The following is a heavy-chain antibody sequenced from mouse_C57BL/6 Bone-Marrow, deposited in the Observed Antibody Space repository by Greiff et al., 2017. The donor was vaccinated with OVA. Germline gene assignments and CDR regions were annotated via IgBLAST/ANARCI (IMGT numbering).Heavy chain of an antibody. D-gene: IGHD1-1*01. V-gene: IGHV1-82*01. CDR3: SGDYYGSTYTPFAY. CDR2: IYPGDGDT. Sequence: VQLQQSGPELVKPGASVKFSCKASGYAFSSSWMNWVKQRPGKGLEWIGRIYPGDGDTNYNGKFKGKATLTAATSSSTAYMQLSSLTSDDSAVYFCSGDYYGSTYTPFAYWGQGTLVTVSA. CDR1: GYAFSSSW. J-gene: IGHJ3*01.